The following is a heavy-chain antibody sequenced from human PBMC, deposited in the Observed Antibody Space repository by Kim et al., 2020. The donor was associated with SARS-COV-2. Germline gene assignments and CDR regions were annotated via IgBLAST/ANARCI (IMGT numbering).Heavy chain of an antibody. Sequence: GGSLRLSCATSGFTLRSYAIRWVRQAPGKGLEWVSVIDGSGGTTHYADSVKGRFTISRDNSKNTLYLQMNSLRAEDTAVYYCAKKVPDSGWYYFDYWGQGTLVTVSS. CDR2: IDGSGGTT. CDR1: GFTLRSYA. CDR3: AKKVPDSGWYYFDY. J-gene: IGHJ4*02. D-gene: IGHD6-19*01. V-gene: IGHV3-23*01.